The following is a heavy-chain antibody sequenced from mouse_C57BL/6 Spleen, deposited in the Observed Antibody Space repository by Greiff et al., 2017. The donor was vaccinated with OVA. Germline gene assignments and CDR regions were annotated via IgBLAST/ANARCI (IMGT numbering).Heavy chain of an antibody. Sequence: EVKLMESGGGLVQPKGSLKLSCAASGFSFNTYAMNWVRQAPGKGLEWVARIRSKSNNYATYYADSVKDRFTISRDDSESMLYLQMNNLKTEDTAMYYCVRHLRAFDYWGQGTTLTVSS. CDR1: GFSFNTYA. CDR3: VRHLRAFDY. J-gene: IGHJ2*01. V-gene: IGHV10-1*01. D-gene: IGHD3-1*01. CDR2: IRSKSNNYAT.